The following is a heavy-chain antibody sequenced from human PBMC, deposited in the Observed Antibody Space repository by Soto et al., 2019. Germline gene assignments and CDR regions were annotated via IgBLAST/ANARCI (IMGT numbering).Heavy chain of an antibody. D-gene: IGHD3-22*01. J-gene: IGHJ6*02. CDR2: ISAYNGNT. CDR1: GYTFTSNG. CDR3: ARDTYYYDSSGYRNYYYYYGMDV. Sequence: ASVKVTCKASGYTFTSNGISWVRQAPGQGLEWMGWISAYNGNTNYAQKLQGRVTMTTDTSTSTAYMELRSLRSDDTAVYYCARDTYYYDSSGYRNYYYYYGMDVWGQGTTVTVSS. V-gene: IGHV1-18*01.